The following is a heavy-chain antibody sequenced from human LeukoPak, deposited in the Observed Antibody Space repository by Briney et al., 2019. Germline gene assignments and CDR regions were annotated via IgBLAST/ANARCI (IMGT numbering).Heavy chain of an antibody. CDR1: GGSITNNW. V-gene: IGHV4-4*02. J-gene: IGHJ4*02. CDR3: ARSPLPIPFDY. D-gene: IGHD2-2*02. Sequence: SETLSLTCGVAGGSITNNWWTWVRQPPGKGLEWIGEISQSARTNYNPSLKSRVTMSIDKSKNQFSLKLSSVTAADTAVYYCARSPLPIPFDYWGQGTLVTVSS. CDR2: ISQSART.